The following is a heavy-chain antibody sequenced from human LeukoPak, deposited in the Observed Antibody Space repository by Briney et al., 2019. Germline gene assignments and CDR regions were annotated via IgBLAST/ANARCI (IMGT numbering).Heavy chain of an antibody. CDR1: GGTFSSYA. J-gene: IGHJ5*02. D-gene: IGHD3-10*01. Sequence: ASVKVSCKASGGTFSSYAISWVRQAPGQGLEWMGGIIPIFGTANYAQKFQGRVTITADESTSTAYMELSSLRSEDTAVYYCASTPYYYGSGSSNWFDPWGQGTLVTVSS. CDR3: ASTPYYYGSGSSNWFDP. CDR2: IIPIFGTA. V-gene: IGHV1-69*13.